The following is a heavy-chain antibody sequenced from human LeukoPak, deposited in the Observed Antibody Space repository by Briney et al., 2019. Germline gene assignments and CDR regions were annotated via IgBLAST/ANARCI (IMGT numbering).Heavy chain of an antibody. V-gene: IGHV4-59*01. J-gene: IGHJ4*02. CDR1: GGSISRYN. Sequence: SETLSLTCTVSGGSISRYNWSWIRQPPGKGLEWIWYIYDSGSTNYNPSLKSRVTISVDTSKNQFSLKLSSVTAADTAVYYCARATRITIFGVVISPSDYWGQGTLVTVSS. D-gene: IGHD3-3*01. CDR2: IYDSGST. CDR3: ARATRITIFGVVISPSDY.